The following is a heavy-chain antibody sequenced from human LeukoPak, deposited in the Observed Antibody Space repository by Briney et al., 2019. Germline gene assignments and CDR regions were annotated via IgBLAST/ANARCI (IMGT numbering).Heavy chain of an antibody. Sequence: PGRSLRLSCVASAFTFSIYGMHWVRQAPGKGLEWVSSISRYGAYIYYADSVKGRFTISRDDATNSLSLEMNSLRVEDTAMYYCAREGVVTPDYWGQGTLVTVSS. D-gene: IGHD3-10*01. CDR3: AREGVVTPDY. CDR2: ISRYGAYI. J-gene: IGHJ4*02. V-gene: IGHV3-21*01. CDR1: AFTFSIYG.